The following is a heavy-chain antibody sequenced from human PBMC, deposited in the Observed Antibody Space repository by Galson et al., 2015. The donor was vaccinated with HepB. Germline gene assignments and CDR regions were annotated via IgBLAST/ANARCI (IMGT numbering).Heavy chain of an antibody. V-gene: IGHV2-70*11. CDR1: GFSLSTSGMC. Sequence: PALVKPTQTPTLTCTFSGFSLSTSGMCVSWIRQPPGKALEWLARIDWDDDKYYSTSLKTRLTISKDTSKNQVVLTMTNMDPVDTATYYCARTRYYYGSGSYTTYYYYGMDVWGQGTTVTVSS. J-gene: IGHJ6*02. CDR2: IDWDDDK. CDR3: ARTRYYYGSGSYTTYYYYGMDV. D-gene: IGHD3-10*01.